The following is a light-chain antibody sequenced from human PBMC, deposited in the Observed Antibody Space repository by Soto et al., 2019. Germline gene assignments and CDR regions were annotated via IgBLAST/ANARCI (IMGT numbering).Light chain of an antibody. CDR2: WAS. CDR3: QQHYDAPYT. V-gene: IGKV4-1*01. CDR1: QSVLYSSNNKNY. Sequence: DIVMTQSPDSLAVSLGERATVNCKSSQSVLYSSNNKNYLAWYQQKPGQPPKLLISWASTRHSGVPDRFSGTGSGADFTLSISGLQAEDVAVYYCQQHYDAPYTFGQGTKLEIK. J-gene: IGKJ2*01.